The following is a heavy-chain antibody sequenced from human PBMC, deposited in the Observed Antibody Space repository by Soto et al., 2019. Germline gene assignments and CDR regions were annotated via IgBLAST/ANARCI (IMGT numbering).Heavy chain of an antibody. J-gene: IGHJ6*03. D-gene: IGHD3-10*01. Sequence: GGSLRLSCAASGFTVSSNXMSWVXQAPGKGLEWVSVLYSAGYTFYADYVRGRFTISRDSSKTTLYLQMNSLRAEDTAVYYXAGYYGLGGDYYYMDVWGKGTTVTVSS. CDR3: AGYYGLGGDYYYMDV. V-gene: IGHV3-66*01. CDR2: LYSAGYT. CDR1: GFTVSSNX.